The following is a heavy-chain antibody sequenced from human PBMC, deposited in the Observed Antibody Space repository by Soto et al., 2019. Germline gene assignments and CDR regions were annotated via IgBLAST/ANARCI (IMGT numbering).Heavy chain of an antibody. J-gene: IGHJ4*02. Sequence: QVQLVQSGAEVKKPGSSVKVSCKASGGTFSSYSINWVRQAPGQGLEWMGEIIPIFGTANYAQKFQGRVTITANESTSTAYMELSSLGSADTAVYSCARDGGRHSGGIDYWGQGTLVTVSS. CDR3: ARDGGRHSGGIDY. D-gene: IGHD1-26*01. CDR1: GGTFSSYS. V-gene: IGHV1-69*19. CDR2: IIPIFGTA.